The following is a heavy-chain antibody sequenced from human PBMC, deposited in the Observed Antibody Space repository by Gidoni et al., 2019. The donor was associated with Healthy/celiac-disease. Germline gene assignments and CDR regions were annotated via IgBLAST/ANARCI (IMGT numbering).Heavy chain of an antibody. D-gene: IGHD6-13*01. Sequence: QLQLQESGSGLVKPSQTLSLTCAVSGGSISSGGYSWSWIRHPPGKGLEWIGYIYHSGSTYYNPSLKSRVTISVDRSKNQFSLKLSSLTAADTAVYYCARDPPGSSSWYPNWFDPWGQGTLVTVSS. CDR3: ARDPPGSSSWYPNWFDP. CDR1: GGSISSGGYS. V-gene: IGHV4-30-2*01. CDR2: IYHSGST. J-gene: IGHJ5*02.